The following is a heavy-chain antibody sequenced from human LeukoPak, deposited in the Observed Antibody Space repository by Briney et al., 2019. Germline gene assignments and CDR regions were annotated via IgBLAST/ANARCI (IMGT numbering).Heavy chain of an antibody. CDR2: IRGSGGST. D-gene: IGHD3-22*01. CDR3: ARPVGDYDSSGYYSDYYYYMDV. V-gene: IGHV3-23*01. Sequence: GGSLRLSCSASGFTFTTYGMNWVRQAPGKGLEWVSAIRGSGGSTYYADSVKGRFTISRDNSKNTLYLQMNSLRAEDTAVYYCARPVGDYDSSGYYSDYYYYMDVWGKGTTVTVSS. CDR1: GFTFTTYG. J-gene: IGHJ6*03.